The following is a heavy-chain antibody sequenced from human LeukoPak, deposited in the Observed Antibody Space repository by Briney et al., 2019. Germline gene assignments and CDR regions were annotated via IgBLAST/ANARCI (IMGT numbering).Heavy chain of an antibody. CDR3: ARSEGGAAPVFDY. D-gene: IGHD6-25*01. CDR1: GGSISSSTYY. V-gene: IGHV4-39*01. CDR2: IYYSGST. J-gene: IGHJ4*02. Sequence: PSETLSLTCTVSGGSISSSTYYWGWIRQPPGKGLEWIGSIYYSGSTYYNPSLKSRVTISADTSKDQISLRLTSVTAADTAVYYCARSEGGAAPVFDYWGQGILVTVSS.